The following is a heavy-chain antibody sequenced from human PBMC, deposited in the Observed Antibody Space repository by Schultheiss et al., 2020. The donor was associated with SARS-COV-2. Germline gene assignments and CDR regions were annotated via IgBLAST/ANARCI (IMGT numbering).Heavy chain of an antibody. CDR2: IYYSGST. CDR3: ARYGGYCSSTSCPWGYFQH. D-gene: IGHD2-2*01. J-gene: IGHJ1*01. V-gene: IGHV4-4*02. CDR1: GAPIGNSNW. Sequence: GSLRLSCAVSGAPIGNSNWWSWVRQSPGKGLEWIGYIYYSGSTYYNPSLKSRVTISVDTSKNQFSLKLSSVTAADTAVYYCARYGGYCSSTSCPWGYFQHWGQGTLVTVSS.